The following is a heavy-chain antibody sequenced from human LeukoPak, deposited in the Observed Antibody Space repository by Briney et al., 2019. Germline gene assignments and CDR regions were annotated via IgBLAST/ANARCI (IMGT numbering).Heavy chain of an antibody. CDR1: GYSISSGYY. V-gene: IGHV4-38-2*02. J-gene: IGHJ4*02. CDR3: ARDLKPTHYFDY. CDR2: IYHSGYT. Sequence: SETLSLTCNVFGYSISSGYYWAWIRQAPGKGLEWIGSIYHSGYTHYNPSLKGRVTISVDTSKNDFSLKLSSVAAADTAIYYCARDLKPTHYFDYWGQGTLVTVSS.